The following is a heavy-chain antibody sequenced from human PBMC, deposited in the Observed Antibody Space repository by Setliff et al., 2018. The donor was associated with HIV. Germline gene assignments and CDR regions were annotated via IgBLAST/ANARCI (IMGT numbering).Heavy chain of an antibody. CDR3: ARPRNSNNWEAVLF. CDR2: VYNSGST. CDR1: GESIRTSSYY. V-gene: IGHV4-39*01. Sequence: KPSETLSLTCTVSGESIRTSSYYWSWIRQTPEKGLEWIGSVYNSGSTYSSPSLTSRVTISVDTSKNQFSLKMTSVTAADMGVYYCARPRNSNNWEAVLFWGQGSLVTVSS. D-gene: IGHD1-26*01. J-gene: IGHJ4*02.